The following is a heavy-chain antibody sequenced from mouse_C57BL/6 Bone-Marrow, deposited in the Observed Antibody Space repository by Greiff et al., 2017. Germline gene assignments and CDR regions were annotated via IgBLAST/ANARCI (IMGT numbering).Heavy chain of an antibody. CDR3: ARLHYYGSSIYYAMDY. CDR2: INPYNGGT. CDR1: GYTFTDYY. V-gene: IGHV1-19*01. J-gene: IGHJ4*01. Sequence: EVKLMESGPVLVKPGASVKMSCKASGYTFTDYYMNWVKQSHGKSLEWIGVINPYNGGTSYNQKFKGKATLTVDKSSSTAYMELNSLASEDSAVYYCARLHYYGSSIYYAMDYWGQGTSVTVSS. D-gene: IGHD1-1*01.